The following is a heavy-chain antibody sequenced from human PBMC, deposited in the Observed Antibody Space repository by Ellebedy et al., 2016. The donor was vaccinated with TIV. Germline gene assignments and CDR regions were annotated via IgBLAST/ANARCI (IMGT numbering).Heavy chain of an antibody. CDR3: ARDGGDPGYYGMDV. V-gene: IGHV3-33*01. CDR1: GFTFSSYG. J-gene: IGHJ6*02. CDR2: IWYDGSNK. D-gene: IGHD2-21*02. Sequence: GESLKIPXAASGFTFSSYGMHWVRQAPGKGLEWVAVIWYDGSNKYYADSVKGRFTISRDNSKNTLYLQMNSLRAEDTAVYYCARDGGDPGYYGMDVWGQGTTVTVSS.